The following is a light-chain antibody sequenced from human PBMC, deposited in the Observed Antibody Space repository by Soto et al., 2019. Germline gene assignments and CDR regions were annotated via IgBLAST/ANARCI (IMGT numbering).Light chain of an antibody. Sequence: QSVLDQPAAVSGSTGQSITISCSGNAVSYQLVSWYQQQPGKAPKLILYDLTTRPSGVSNRFSGFKSGTTASLAISGLQAEDEGYYYCCSYVGTSNDVFGTGTKVTVL. CDR3: CSYVGTSNDV. CDR2: DLT. J-gene: IGLJ1*01. V-gene: IGLV2-23*02. CDR1: GNAVSYQL.